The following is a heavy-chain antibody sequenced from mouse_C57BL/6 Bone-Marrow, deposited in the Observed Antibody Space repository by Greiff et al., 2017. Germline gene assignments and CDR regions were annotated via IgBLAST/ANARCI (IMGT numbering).Heavy chain of an antibody. Sequence: EVKLMESGEGLVKPGGSLKLSCAASGFTFSSYAMSWVRQTPEKRLEWVAYISSGGDYIYYADTVKGRFTISRDNARNTLYLQMSSLKSEDTAMYYCTSLGLGRRYYFDYWGQGTTLTVSS. CDR1: GFTFSSYA. D-gene: IGHD4-1*01. V-gene: IGHV5-9-1*02. J-gene: IGHJ2*01. CDR3: TSLGLGRRYYFDY. CDR2: ISSGGDYI.